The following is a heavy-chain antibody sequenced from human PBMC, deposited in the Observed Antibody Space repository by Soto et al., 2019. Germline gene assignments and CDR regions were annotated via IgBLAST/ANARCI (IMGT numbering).Heavy chain of an antibody. CDR1: GYTFTGYY. D-gene: IGHD5-12*01. CDR3: AREGMATMGGYYYGMDV. CDR2: INPNSGGT. Sequence: VASVKVSCKASGYTFTGYYMHWVRQAPGQGLEWMGWINPNSGGTNYAQKFQGRVTMTRDTSISTAYMELSRLRSDDTAVYYCAREGMATMGGYYYGMDVWGQGTTVTVSS. J-gene: IGHJ6*02. V-gene: IGHV1-2*02.